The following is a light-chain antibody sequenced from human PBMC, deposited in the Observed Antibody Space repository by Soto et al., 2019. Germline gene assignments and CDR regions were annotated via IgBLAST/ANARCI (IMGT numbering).Light chain of an antibody. CDR2: AAS. V-gene: IGKV1-39*01. J-gene: IGKJ3*01. CDR3: QKYNGAPPFT. CDR1: QYISNY. Sequence: DIQMTQSPSSLSASVGDRVTITCRASQYISNYLNWYQQKPGKAPKLLIYAASSLQSGVPARFSGSGSGTAFTLAISSLQPEDFATYYCQKYNGAPPFTFGPGTKVDIK.